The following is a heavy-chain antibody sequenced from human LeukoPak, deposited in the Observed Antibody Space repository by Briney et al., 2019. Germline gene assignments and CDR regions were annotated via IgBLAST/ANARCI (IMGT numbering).Heavy chain of an antibody. V-gene: IGHV4-4*07. CDR1: GGSISSYY. J-gene: IGHJ4*02. Sequence: KSSETLSLTCTVSGGSISSYYWIWMRQPAGKGLEWIGRIYTSGSTNYNPSLKSRVTMSVDTSKNQFSLKLSSVTAADTAVYYCARAEKQWLVQGYYFDYWGQGTLVTVSS. CDR2: IYTSGST. D-gene: IGHD6-19*01. CDR3: ARAEKQWLVQGYYFDY.